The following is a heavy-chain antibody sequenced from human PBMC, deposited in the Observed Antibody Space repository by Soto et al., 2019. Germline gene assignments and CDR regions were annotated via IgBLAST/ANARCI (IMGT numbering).Heavy chain of an antibody. CDR1: GFTFSSYA. Sequence: GGSLRLSCAASGFTFSSYAMSWVRQAPGKGLEWVSAIIGSGGSTYYADSVKGRFTISRDNSKNTLYLQMNSLRAEDTAVYYCAKDGINCSGGSCYYDYWGQGTLVTVSS. CDR3: AKDGINCSGGSCYYDY. J-gene: IGHJ4*02. D-gene: IGHD2-15*01. V-gene: IGHV3-23*01. CDR2: IIGSGGST.